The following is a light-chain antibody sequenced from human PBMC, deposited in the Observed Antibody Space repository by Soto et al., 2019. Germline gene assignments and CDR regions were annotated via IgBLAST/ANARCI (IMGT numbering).Light chain of an antibody. CDR1: SSNIGSQT. V-gene: IGLV1-44*01. J-gene: IGLJ3*02. CDR2: SSN. CDR3: SAWDDTLNGWV. Sequence: QSVLTQPHSASGTPGQRVTISCSGSSSNIGSQTVNWYQQLPGTAPKLLIHSSNQRPSGVPDRFSGSKSGTSASLAIGGLQSDDEADYYCSAWDDTLNGWVFGGGTKLTVL.